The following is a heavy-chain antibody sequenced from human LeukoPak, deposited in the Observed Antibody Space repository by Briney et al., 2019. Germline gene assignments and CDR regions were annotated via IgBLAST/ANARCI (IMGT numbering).Heavy chain of an antibody. D-gene: IGHD3-22*01. Sequence: SETLSLTCTVSGGSISSSSYYWGWIRQPPGKGLEWIGYIFYSGSTNYNPSLKSRVTISIDTSKNQFSLKLSSVTAADTAVYYCARASRGFDSADPYFNCWGQGTLVTVSS. CDR3: ARASRGFDSADPYFNC. V-gene: IGHV4-61*05. J-gene: IGHJ4*02. CDR1: GGSISSSSYY. CDR2: IFYSGST.